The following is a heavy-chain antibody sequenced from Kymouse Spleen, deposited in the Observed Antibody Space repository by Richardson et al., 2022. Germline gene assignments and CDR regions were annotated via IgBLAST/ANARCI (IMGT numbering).Heavy chain of an antibody. CDR3: ASGVRGVIPGMDV. V-gene: IGHV4-39*01. J-gene: IGHJ6*02. D-gene: IGHD3-10*01. CDR1: GGSISSSSYY. CDR2: IYYSGST. Sequence: QLQLQESGPGLVKPSETLSLTCTVSGGSISSSSYYWGWIRQPPGKGLEWIGSIYYSGSTYYNPSLKSRVTISVDTSKNQFSLKLSSVTAADTAVYYCASGVRGVIPGMDVWGQGTTVTVSS.